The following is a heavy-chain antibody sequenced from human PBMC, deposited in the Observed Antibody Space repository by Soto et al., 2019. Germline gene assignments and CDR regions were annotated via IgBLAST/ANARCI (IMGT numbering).Heavy chain of an antibody. V-gene: IGHV3-20*04. J-gene: IGHJ6*02. CDR2: INWNGGST. D-gene: IGHD6-13*01. CDR3: ARRSYSSRFYPSGMDV. Sequence: GSLRLSCAASGFTFSSYAMSWVRQAPGKGLEWVSGINWNGGSTGYADSVKGRFTISRDNAKNSLYLQMNSLRAEDTALYYCARRSYSSRFYPSGMDVWGQGTMLTVSS. CDR1: GFTFSSYA.